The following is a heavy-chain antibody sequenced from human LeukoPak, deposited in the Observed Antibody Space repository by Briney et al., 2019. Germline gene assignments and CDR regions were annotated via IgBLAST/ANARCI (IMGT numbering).Heavy chain of an antibody. CDR1: GFTFSSYA. V-gene: IGHV3-23*01. CDR2: ISGSGGST. J-gene: IGHJ6*02. Sequence: PGGSLRLSCAASGFTFSSYALSWVRQAPGKGLEWVSAISGSGGSTYYADSVKGRFTISSDNSKNTLYLQMNSLRADDTAVYYCAKATPAARVYYYGMDVWGQGTTVTVSS. CDR3: AKATPAARVYYYGMDV. D-gene: IGHD2-2*01.